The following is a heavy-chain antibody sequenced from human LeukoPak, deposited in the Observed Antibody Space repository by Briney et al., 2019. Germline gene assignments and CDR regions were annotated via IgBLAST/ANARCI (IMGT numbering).Heavy chain of an antibody. D-gene: IGHD6-19*01. CDR3: ARPTRTAYSSGWSPLDY. CDR2: IYYSGST. CDR1: GGSISSSSYY. J-gene: IGHJ4*02. V-gene: IGHV4-39*07. Sequence: ASETLSLTCTVSGGSISSSSYYWGWIRQPPGKGLEWIGSIYYSGSTYYNPSLKSRVTISVDTSKNQFSLKLSSVTAADTAVYYCARPTRTAYSSGWSPLDYWGQGTLVTVSS.